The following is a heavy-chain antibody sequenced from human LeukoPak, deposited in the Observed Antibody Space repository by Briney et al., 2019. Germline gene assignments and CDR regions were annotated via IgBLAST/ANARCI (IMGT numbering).Heavy chain of an antibody. CDR1: GYTFTGYH. D-gene: IGHD2-2*01. J-gene: IGHJ4*02. CDR2: INPNSGDT. V-gene: IGHV1-2*06. Sequence: ASVKVSRKASGYTFTGYHMHWVRQAPGQGLEWMGRINPNSGDTNYAQKFQGRVAMTRDTSISTAFMELTRLRSDDTAVYYCARDYCSSTSCLFDYWGQGTLVTVSS. CDR3: ARDYCSSTSCLFDY.